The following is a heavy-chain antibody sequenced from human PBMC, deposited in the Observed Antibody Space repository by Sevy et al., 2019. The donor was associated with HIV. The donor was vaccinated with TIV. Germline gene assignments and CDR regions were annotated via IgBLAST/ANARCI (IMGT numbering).Heavy chain of an antibody. Sequence: GGSLRLSCAASGFTFSKYSMSWVRQPPGKGLEWVSTLSFGCGERNYADSVKGRFTISRDNSKSSVYLQMNNLRPEDTAVYYCAREGWTKPHDYWGQGTLVTVSS. CDR3: AREGWTKPHDY. D-gene: IGHD2-15*01. CDR1: GFTFSKYS. J-gene: IGHJ4*02. CDR2: LSFGCGER. V-gene: IGHV3-23*01.